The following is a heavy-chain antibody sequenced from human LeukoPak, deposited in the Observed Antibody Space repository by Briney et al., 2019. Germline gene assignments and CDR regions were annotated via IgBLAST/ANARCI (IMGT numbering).Heavy chain of an antibody. D-gene: IGHD2-15*01. CDR1: GFTFSSYA. Sequence: PGGSLRLSCAASGFTFSSYAMSWVRQAPGKGLEWVSAISGSGGSTYYADSVKGRFTISRDNSKNTLYLQMNSLRAEDTAVYYCAKDFDCSGGSCPDYYFDYWGQGTLVTVSS. CDR2: ISGSGGST. V-gene: IGHV3-23*01. J-gene: IGHJ4*02. CDR3: AKDFDCSGGSCPDYYFDY.